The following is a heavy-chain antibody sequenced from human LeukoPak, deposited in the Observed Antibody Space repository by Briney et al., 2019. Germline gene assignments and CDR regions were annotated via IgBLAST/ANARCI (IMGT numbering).Heavy chain of an antibody. CDR2: IATYNGKT. D-gene: IGHD1-14*01. CDR1: GYTFDIYG. J-gene: IGHJ6*03. V-gene: IGHV1-18*01. Sequence: ASVKLSCKASGYTFDIYGIGWVRQAPGQGLEWMGWIATYNGKTDYAQNLQGRVTMTTDLSTGTAYMELRSLRSDDTAVYYCARVYNSSYYYMNVWGKGTPVTVSS. CDR3: ARVYNSSYYYMNV.